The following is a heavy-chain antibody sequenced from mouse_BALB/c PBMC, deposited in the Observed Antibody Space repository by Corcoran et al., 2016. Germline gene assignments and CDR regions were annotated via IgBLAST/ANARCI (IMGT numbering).Heavy chain of an antibody. J-gene: IGHJ2*01. D-gene: IGHD1-1*01. CDR2: INTYTGEP. CDR1: GYTFTNYG. V-gene: IGHV9-1*02. Sequence: QIQLVQSGPELKKPGETVKISCKASGYTFTNYGMNWVKQAPGKGLKWMGWINTYTGEPTYADDFKGRFAFSLETSASTAYLQINNLKNEDMATYFCARSKISIDYWGQGTTLTVSS. CDR3: ARSKISIDY.